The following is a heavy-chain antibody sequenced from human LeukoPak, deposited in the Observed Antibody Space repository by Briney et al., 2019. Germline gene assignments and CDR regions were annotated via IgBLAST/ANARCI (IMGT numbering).Heavy chain of an antibody. J-gene: IGHJ6*02. CDR1: GFTFSSYG. CDR3: AKDPVGDFWSGYRDGMDV. CDR2: ISYDGSNK. D-gene: IGHD3-3*01. Sequence: GGSLRRYCAASGFTFSSYGMHWVRQAPGKGLEWVAVISYDGSNKYYADSVKGRFTISRDNSKNTLYLQMNSLRAEDTAVYYCAKDPVGDFWSGYRDGMDVWGQGTTVTVSS. V-gene: IGHV3-30*18.